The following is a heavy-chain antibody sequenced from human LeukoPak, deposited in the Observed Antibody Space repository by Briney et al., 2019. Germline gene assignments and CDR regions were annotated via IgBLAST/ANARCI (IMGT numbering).Heavy chain of an antibody. D-gene: IGHD5-24*01. Sequence: SQTLSLTCTVSGGSISSGGYYWSWIRQHPGKGLEWIGYIYYSGSTYYNPSLKSRVTISVDTSKNQFSLKLSSVTAADTAVYYCARDTAGDDSGGFDIWGRGTMITVSS. V-gene: IGHV4-31*03. CDR2: IYYSGST. CDR3: ARDTAGDDSGGFDI. J-gene: IGHJ3*02. CDR1: GGSISSGGYY.